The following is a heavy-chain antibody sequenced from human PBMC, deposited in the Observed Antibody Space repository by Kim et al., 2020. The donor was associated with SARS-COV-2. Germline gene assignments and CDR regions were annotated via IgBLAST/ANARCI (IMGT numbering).Heavy chain of an antibody. J-gene: IGHJ3*02. D-gene: IGHD4-17*01. V-gene: IGHV4-34*01. CDR3: ARGVSYGDYVSVAFDI. CDR1: GGSFSGYY. CDR2: INHSGST. Sequence: SETLSLTCAVYGGSFSGYYWSWIRQPPGKGLEWIGEINHSGSTNYNPSLKSRVTISVDTSKNQFSLKLSSVTAADTAVYYCARGVSYGDYVSVAFDIWGQGTMVTVSS.